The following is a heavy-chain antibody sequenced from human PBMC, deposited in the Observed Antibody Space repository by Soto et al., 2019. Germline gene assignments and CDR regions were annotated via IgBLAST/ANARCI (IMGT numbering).Heavy chain of an antibody. CDR2: ISGSGVST. J-gene: IGHJ4*02. CDR3: VKAGGTTVTFRPVPFAY. CDR1: GFTFSSYA. Sequence: GGSLRLSCAASGFTFSSYAMSWVRQAPGKGLEWVSAISGSGVSTYYTDSVKGRFTISRDNSKNTLYLQMNSLRAEDTAVYYCVKAGGTTVTFRPVPFAYWGQGTLVTVSS. D-gene: IGHD4-17*01. V-gene: IGHV3-23*01.